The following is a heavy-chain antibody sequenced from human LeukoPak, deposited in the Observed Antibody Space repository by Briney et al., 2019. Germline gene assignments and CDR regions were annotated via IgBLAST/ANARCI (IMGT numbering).Heavy chain of an antibody. J-gene: IGHJ4*02. CDR3: ARTYYYGSGSYYIADY. V-gene: IGHV4-38-2*02. D-gene: IGHD3-10*01. Sequence: PSETLSLTCTVSGYSISNGYYWGWIRQPPGKGLEWIGSIYHSGSTYYNPSLKSRVTISVDTSKNQFSLKLSSVTAADTAVYYCARTYYYGSGSYYIADYWGQGTLVTVSS. CDR2: IYHSGST. CDR1: GYSISNGYY.